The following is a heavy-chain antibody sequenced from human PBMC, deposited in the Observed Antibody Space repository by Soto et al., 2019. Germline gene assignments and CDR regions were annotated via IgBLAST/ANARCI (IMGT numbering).Heavy chain of an antibody. CDR3: ARDRRTKGYCSSSSCYASDS. V-gene: IGHV3-21*02. CDR1: EFPFSDYT. D-gene: IGHD2-2*01. Sequence: EVQLVESGGGLVKPGGSLRLSCAGSEFPFSDYTMTWVRQAPGKGLEWVSSISRRSVYIYYADSVKGRFTISRDNAKNSLSRLMNSLKAEETAVYYCARDRRTKGYCSSSSCYASDSWGQGTLVTVSS. J-gene: IGHJ4*02. CDR2: ISRRSVYI.